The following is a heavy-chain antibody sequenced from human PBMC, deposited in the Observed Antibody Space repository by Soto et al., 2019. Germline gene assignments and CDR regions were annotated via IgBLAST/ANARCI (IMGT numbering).Heavy chain of an antibody. Sequence: SVKVSCKASGGTFSSYAISWVRQAPGQGLEWMGGIIPIFGTANYAQKFQGRVTITADESTSTAYMELSSLRSEDTAVYYCARDQGAYDILTGYPPGLYGMDVWGQGTTVTVSS. CDR2: IIPIFGTA. D-gene: IGHD3-9*01. V-gene: IGHV1-69*13. J-gene: IGHJ6*02. CDR3: ARDQGAYDILTGYPPGLYGMDV. CDR1: GGTFSSYA.